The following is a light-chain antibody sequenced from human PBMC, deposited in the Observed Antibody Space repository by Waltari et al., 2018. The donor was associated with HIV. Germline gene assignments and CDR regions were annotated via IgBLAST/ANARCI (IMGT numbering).Light chain of an antibody. CDR1: TSDIGGYNY. J-gene: IGLJ2*01. Sequence: QSALTQPPSASGSPGQSVTISCTGTTSDIGGYNYVSWYQQHPGKAPTLVISEVTKRPSGCSECFSGSKSDTAASLTVSGLQAEDEADYYCSSYSNKNGFSVVFGGGTRLTVL. V-gene: IGLV2-8*01. CDR2: EVT. CDR3: SSYSNKNGFSVV.